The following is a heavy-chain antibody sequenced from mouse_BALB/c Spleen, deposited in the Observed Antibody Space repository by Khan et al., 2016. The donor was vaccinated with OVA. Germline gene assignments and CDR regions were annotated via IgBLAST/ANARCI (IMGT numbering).Heavy chain of an antibody. J-gene: IGHJ4*01. CDR1: GFSLSRYN. Sequence: QVQLKQSGPGLVAPSQSLSITCTVSGFSLSRYNIHWVRQPPGKGLEWLGMIWGGGGTDYNSTLKPRLSIRKDNSKSQVLLKMNSLQTDDTAMYYGARAYYRYDGYYAMDYWGQGTSVTVSS. V-gene: IGHV2-6-4*01. D-gene: IGHD2-14*01. CDR2: IWGGGGT. CDR3: ARAYYRYDGYYAMDY.